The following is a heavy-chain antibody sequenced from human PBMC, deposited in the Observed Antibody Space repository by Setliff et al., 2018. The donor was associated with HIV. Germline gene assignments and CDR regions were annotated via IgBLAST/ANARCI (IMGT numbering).Heavy chain of an antibody. V-gene: IGHV4-61*02. D-gene: IGHD6-13*01. CDR2: IYTSGST. CDR3: ARDKVRFGQQLREYYFDY. J-gene: IGHJ4*02. Sequence: SETLSLTCTVSGGSISSGSYYWSWIRQPAGKGLEWIGRIYTSGSTNYNPSLKSRVTISVDTSKNQFSLKLSSVTAADTAVYYCARDKVRFGQQLREYYFDYWGQGTLVTVSS. CDR1: GGSISSGSYY.